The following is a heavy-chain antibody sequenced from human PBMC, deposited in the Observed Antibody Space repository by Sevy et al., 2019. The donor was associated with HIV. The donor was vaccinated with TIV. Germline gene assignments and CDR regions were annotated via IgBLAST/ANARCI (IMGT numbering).Heavy chain of an antibody. Sequence: GGSLRLSCAASGFTVSSNYMSWVRQAPGKGLEWVSVIYSGGSTYYADSVKGRFTISRDNSKNTLYLQMNSLRAEDTAVYYCARAEGSGSYYYYYYGMDVWGHGTTDTVSS. V-gene: IGHV3-53*01. CDR1: GFTVSSNY. D-gene: IGHD3-10*01. J-gene: IGHJ6*02. CDR2: IYSGGST. CDR3: ARAEGSGSYYYYYYGMDV.